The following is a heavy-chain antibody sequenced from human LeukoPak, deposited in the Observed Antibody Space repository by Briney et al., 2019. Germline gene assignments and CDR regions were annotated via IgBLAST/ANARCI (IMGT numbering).Heavy chain of an antibody. CDR1: GYTFTSYY. D-gene: IGHD3-16*01. CDR2: INPSGGST. CDR3: ARGVPLGGGGYYFDY. Sequence: SSVKVSCKASGYTFTSYYMHWVRQAPGQGLEWMGIINPSGGSTSYAQKFQGRVTMTSDTSTSTVYMELSSLRSEDTAVYYCARGVPLGGGGYYFDYWGQGTLVTVSS. J-gene: IGHJ4*02. V-gene: IGHV1-46*01.